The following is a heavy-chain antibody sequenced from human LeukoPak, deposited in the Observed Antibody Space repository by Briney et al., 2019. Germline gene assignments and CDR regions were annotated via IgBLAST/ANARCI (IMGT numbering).Heavy chain of an antibody. CDR1: GGSFSGYY. CDR2: INHSGST. J-gene: IGHJ6*02. Sequence: SETLSLTCAAYGGSFSGYYWSWIRQPPGKGLEWIGEINHSGSTNYNPSLKSRVTISVDTSKNQFSLKLSSVTAADTAVYYCARDCSGGSCYSKNYYYYYGMDVWGQGTTVTVSS. D-gene: IGHD2-15*01. V-gene: IGHV4-34*01. CDR3: ARDCSGGSCYSKNYYYYYGMDV.